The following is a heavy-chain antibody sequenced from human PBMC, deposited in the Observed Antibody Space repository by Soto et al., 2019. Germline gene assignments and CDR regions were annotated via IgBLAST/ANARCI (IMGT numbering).Heavy chain of an antibody. CDR2: ISYSGST. J-gene: IGHJ4*02. D-gene: IGHD3-16*01. Sequence: TLSLTCTVSGCSMSIHYWTWLRQPPGKGLEWIGYISYSGSTYYNPSLKSRVTISADTSRNQFSLKLSSVIAADTAVYYCARADPDASVGYWGQGTLVTVSS. CDR3: ARADPDASVGY. V-gene: IGHV4-59*11. CDR1: GCSMSIHY.